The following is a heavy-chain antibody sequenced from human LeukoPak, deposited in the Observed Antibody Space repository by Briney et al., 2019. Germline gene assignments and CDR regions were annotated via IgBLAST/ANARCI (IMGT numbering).Heavy chain of an antibody. CDR3: ARAPYGVYSGDFYSYYMDV. V-gene: IGHV1-69*05. J-gene: IGHJ6*03. D-gene: IGHD4/OR15-4a*01. CDR1: GGTFSGYA. CDR2: TVPL. Sequence: SVKVSCKASGGTFSGYAVIWVRQAPGQGLEWMGGTVPLKYAQKFQGRVTFTTDESTSTAFMELSSLTSEDTAVYFCARAPYGVYSGDFYSYYMDVWGKGTTVTFSS.